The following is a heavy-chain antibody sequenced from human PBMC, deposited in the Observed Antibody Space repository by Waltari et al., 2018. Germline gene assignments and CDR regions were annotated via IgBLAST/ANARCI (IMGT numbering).Heavy chain of an antibody. J-gene: IGHJ4*02. Sequence: QVQLVQSGAEVKKPGASVTVSCKASGYTFTSYAMHWVRQAPGQRLEWMGWINAGNGNTKYSQKFQGRVTITRDTSASTAYMELSSLRSEDTAVYYCASGRITIFGVVKTNFDYWGQGTLVTVSS. V-gene: IGHV1-3*01. CDR3: ASGRITIFGVVKTNFDY. D-gene: IGHD3-3*01. CDR2: INAGNGNT. CDR1: GYTFTSYA.